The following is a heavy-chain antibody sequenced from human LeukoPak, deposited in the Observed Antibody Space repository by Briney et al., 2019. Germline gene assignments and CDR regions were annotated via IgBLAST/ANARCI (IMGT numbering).Heavy chain of an antibody. J-gene: IGHJ4*02. CDR3: GRHSGNYLIYFDY. V-gene: IGHV4-59*08. Sequence: SETLSLTCTVSGGSISSYYWSWIRQPPGKGLEWIGYIYYSGSTKYNPSLKSRVTISVDTSKNQFSLKLSSVTAADTAVYYCGRHSGNYLIYFDYWGQGTLVTVSS. CDR2: IYYSGST. CDR1: GGSISSYY. D-gene: IGHD3-22*01.